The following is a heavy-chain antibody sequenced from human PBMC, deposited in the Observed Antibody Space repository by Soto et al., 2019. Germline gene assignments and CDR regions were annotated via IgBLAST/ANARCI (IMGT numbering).Heavy chain of an antibody. V-gene: IGHV2-5*02. CDR1: GFSLSTGGVG. D-gene: IGHD2-21*02. CDR2: ICWDDDK. J-gene: IGHJ6*02. Sequence: QITLMESGPPLVKPTQTLTLTCTFSGFSLSTGGVGVGWIRQPPGKALEWLALICWDDDKRYSPSLRSRLTITKDTSKNQVVLTMTNMDPVDTATYYCTHSRCGGDCLQSYSSHYYFGMDVWGQGTTVTVSS. CDR3: THSRCGGDCLQSYSSHYYFGMDV.